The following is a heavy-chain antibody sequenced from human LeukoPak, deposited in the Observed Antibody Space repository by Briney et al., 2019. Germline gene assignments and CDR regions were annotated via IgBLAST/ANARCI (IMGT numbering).Heavy chain of an antibody. Sequence: GGSLRLSCAASGFTFDDYAMHWVRQAPGKGQEWVTGISWNSGSIGYADSVKGRFTISRDNAKNSLYLQMNSLRAEDTALYYCAKDIFTGIAAAGAIDYWGQGTLVTVSS. D-gene: IGHD6-13*01. V-gene: IGHV3-9*01. CDR3: AKDIFTGIAAAGAIDY. CDR2: ISWNSGSI. CDR1: GFTFDDYA. J-gene: IGHJ4*02.